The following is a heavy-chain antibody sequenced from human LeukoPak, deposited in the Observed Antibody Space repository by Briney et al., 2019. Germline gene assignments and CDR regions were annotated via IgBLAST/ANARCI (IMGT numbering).Heavy chain of an antibody. CDR1: DYSISSGYY. Sequence: SETLSLTCAVSDYSISSGYYWGWIRQPPGKGLEWIGSVYHSGSTYYNPSLKSRVTISVDTSKNQFSLKLSSVTAADTAVYYCASRSGSYYGPFDYWGQGTLVTVSS. CDR3: ASRSGSYYGPFDY. CDR2: VYHSGST. D-gene: IGHD1-26*01. J-gene: IGHJ4*02. V-gene: IGHV4-38-2*01.